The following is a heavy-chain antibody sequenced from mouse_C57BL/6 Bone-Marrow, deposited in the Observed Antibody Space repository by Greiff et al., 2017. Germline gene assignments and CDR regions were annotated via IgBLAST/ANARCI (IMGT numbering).Heavy chain of an antibody. CDR1: GYTFTSYW. J-gene: IGHJ3*01. Sequence: QVQLQQSGAELVRPGASVKLSCKASGYTFTSYWISWVKQRPGQGLEWIGEIYPSSGNTYYNEKFKGKATLTADKSSSTAYMELRRLTSEDSAVSLWASVGVYDGNNGGFANWGQGSLLTVSA. CDR2: IYPSSGNT. CDR3: ASVGVYDGNNGGFAN. D-gene: IGHD1-1*01. V-gene: IGHV1-81*01.